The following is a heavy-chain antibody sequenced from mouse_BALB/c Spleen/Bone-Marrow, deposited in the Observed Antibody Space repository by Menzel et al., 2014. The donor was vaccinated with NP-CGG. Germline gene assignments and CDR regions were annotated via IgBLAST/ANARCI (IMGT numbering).Heavy chain of an antibody. Sequence: VQMQQSGAELVRPGSSVKISCESSGYVFSTYWINWVKQRPGQGLEWIGQIYPGDGDTDYNGKFKDKATLTADKSSNTAYIQLSSLTSEDSAVYFCARSGISVDYWAQGTPLTVSS. J-gene: IGHJ2*01. CDR3: ARSGISVDY. CDR1: GYVFSTYW. CDR2: IYPGDGDT. V-gene: IGHV1-80*01.